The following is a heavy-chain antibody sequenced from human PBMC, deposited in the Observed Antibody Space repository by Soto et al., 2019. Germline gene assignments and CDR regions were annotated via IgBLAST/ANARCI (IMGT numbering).Heavy chain of an antibody. V-gene: IGHV3-23*01. CDR2: ISGGVDAT. CDR3: ARKVSGSTGRPDLWYFDL. J-gene: IGHJ2*01. D-gene: IGHD3-10*01. CDR1: GFTFSGYA. Sequence: EVQLLDSGGGLVQPGGSLRLSCAASGFTFSGYALTWVRQAPGKGLEWVSAISGGVDATFYADSVKGRFTISRDNSKNTLYLQMNTLRAEDTAVYYCARKVSGSTGRPDLWYFDLWGRGTLVTVSS.